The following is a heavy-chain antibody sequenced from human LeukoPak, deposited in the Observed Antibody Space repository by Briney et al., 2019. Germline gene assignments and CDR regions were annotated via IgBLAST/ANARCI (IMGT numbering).Heavy chain of an antibody. J-gene: IGHJ5*02. Sequence: GGSLRLSCAASGFTFSSYEMNWVRQAPGKGLEWVSYISSSGSTIYYADSVKGRFTISRDNAKSSLYLQMNSLRAEDTAVYYCARDGASTSLDPWGQGTLVTVSS. D-gene: IGHD5/OR15-5a*01. V-gene: IGHV3-48*03. CDR2: ISSSGSTI. CDR3: ARDGASTSLDP. CDR1: GFTFSSYE.